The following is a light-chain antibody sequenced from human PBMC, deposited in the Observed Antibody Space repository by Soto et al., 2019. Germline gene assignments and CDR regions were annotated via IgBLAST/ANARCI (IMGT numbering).Light chain of an antibody. J-gene: IGKJ3*01. V-gene: IGKV1-13*02. Sequence: AIPLTQSPSSLSAAVGDRVTITCRASQGISSALAWYQQKPGKAPNLLIYEASSLESGVPSRFSGSGSGTDFTLTISSLQPEDFATYYCQQFNTYPFTFGPGTKVDIK. CDR3: QQFNTYPFT. CDR1: QGISSA. CDR2: EAS.